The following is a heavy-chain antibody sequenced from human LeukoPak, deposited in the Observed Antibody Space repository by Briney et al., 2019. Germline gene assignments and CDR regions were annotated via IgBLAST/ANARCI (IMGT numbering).Heavy chain of an antibody. V-gene: IGHV1-18*01. CDR1: GYIFTNYV. CDR3: ARSGHTRSWWDSESQYSPRGDY. CDR2: ISGYNGNT. Sequence: ASVKVSCKASGYIFTNYVISWVRQAPGQGLEWMGWISGYNGNTNYAQKFQGRVTMTTDTSTSTAYMELRSLRSDDTAVYYCARSGHTRSWWDSESQYSPRGDYWGQGTLVTVSS. J-gene: IGHJ4*02. D-gene: IGHD1-26*01.